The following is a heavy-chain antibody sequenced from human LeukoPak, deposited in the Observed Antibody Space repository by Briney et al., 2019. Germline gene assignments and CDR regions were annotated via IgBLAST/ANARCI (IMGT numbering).Heavy chain of an antibody. J-gene: IGHJ4*02. V-gene: IGHV1-18*01. CDR1: GYTFTSYG. CDR3: ARAQGGTTSDY. Sequence: ASVKVSCKASGYTFTSYGIRWVRQAPGQGLEWMGWISAYNGNTNYAQKLQGRVTMTTDTSTRTAYMELRSLRSDATAVYYCARAQGGTTSDYWGQGTLVTVSS. CDR2: ISAYNGNT. D-gene: IGHD1-1*01.